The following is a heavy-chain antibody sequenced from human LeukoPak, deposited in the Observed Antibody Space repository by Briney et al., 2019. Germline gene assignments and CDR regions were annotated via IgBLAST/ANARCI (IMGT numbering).Heavy chain of an antibody. J-gene: IGHJ4*02. CDR1: GGPFSGYF. D-gene: IGHD3-10*01. CDR3: ARRYYYNLGSFPFDF. CDR2: IHNSGTT. Sequence: PSETLSLTCAVSGGPFSGYFWSWLRQSSGKGLGWIGEIHNSGTTNYNPSLNSRVTISEDTSKNQFYLNLSSVTAADTAVYYCARRYYYNLGSFPFDFWGQGTLVTVSS. V-gene: IGHV4-34*01.